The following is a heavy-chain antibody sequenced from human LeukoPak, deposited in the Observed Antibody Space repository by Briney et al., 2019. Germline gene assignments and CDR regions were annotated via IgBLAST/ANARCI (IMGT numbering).Heavy chain of an antibody. J-gene: IGHJ5*02. CDR1: GGSISSSSYY. CDR3: ASTPQYYYGSGSYSGWFDP. V-gene: IGHV4-39*01. CDR2: IHYSGST. Sequence: SETLSLTCTVSGGSISSSSYYWGWIRQPPGKGLEWIGSIHYSGSTYYNPSLKSRVTISVDTSKNQFSLKLSSVTAADMAVYYCASTPQYYYGSGSYSGWFDPWGQGTLVTVSS. D-gene: IGHD3-10*01.